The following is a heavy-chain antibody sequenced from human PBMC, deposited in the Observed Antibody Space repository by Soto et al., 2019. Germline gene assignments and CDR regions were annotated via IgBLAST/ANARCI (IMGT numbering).Heavy chain of an antibody. CDR2: ISYDGSIK. CDR1: GFPFSSYG. V-gene: IGHV3-30-3*01. J-gene: IGHJ4*02. D-gene: IGHD2-15*01. Sequence: GGSLRLSCAASGFPFSSYGLHWVRQAPGKGLEWVAAISYDGSIKYYADSMKGRFTISRGNSKNILDLQMNSLRAEDTAVYYCARVFGLGYCTGGTCYWSGPDHCGQGTLVTVSS. CDR3: ARVFGLGYCTGGTCYWSGPDH.